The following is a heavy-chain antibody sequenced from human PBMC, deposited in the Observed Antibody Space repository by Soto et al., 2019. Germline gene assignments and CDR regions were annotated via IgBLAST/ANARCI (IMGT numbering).Heavy chain of an antibody. Sequence: QVQLVQSGAEVKKPGASVKVSCKASGYTFTSYGISWVRQAPGQGLEWMGWISAYNGNTNHAQNLQGRVTVTTDTSTSTAYMELRSLGSDDTAVYYCAREAAAGTLDYWGQGTLVTVSS. V-gene: IGHV1-18*01. J-gene: IGHJ4*02. D-gene: IGHD6-13*01. CDR2: ISAYNGNT. CDR1: GYTFTSYG. CDR3: AREAAAGTLDY.